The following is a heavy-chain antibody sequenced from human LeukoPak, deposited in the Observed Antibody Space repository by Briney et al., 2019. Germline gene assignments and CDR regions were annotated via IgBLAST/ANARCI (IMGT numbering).Heavy chain of an antibody. CDR3: ARVVRGATSAFDI. V-gene: IGHV1-2*06. CDR1: GYTFTGYY. CDR2: INPNSGGT. Sequence: ASVNVSCKASGYTFTGYYMHWVRQAPGQGLEWMGRINPNSGGTNYTQKFQGRVTMTRDTSISTAYMELSRLRSDDTAVYYCARVVRGATSAFDIWGQGTVVTVSS. D-gene: IGHD1-26*01. J-gene: IGHJ3*02.